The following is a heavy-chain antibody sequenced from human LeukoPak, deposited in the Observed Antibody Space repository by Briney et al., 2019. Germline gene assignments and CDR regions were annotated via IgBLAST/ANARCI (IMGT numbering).Heavy chain of an antibody. Sequence: PGGSLRLSCATSGFNFDRYTIHWVSQAPGKGLEWVSLAGWAGGTTFYSDSVRGRFTISRDSGRKSVYLQMNSLTTDDTAFYFCAKELDTMFFDYWGQGALVTVSS. J-gene: IGHJ4*02. CDR1: GFNFDRYT. CDR2: AGWAGGTT. V-gene: IGHV3-43*01. D-gene: IGHD3-10*02. CDR3: AKELDTMFFDY.